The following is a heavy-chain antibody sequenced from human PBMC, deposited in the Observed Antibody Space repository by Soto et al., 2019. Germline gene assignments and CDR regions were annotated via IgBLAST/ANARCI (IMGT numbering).Heavy chain of an antibody. J-gene: IGHJ4*02. CDR2: IDASDSYT. CDR1: GDSFTSYW. Sequence: GEALKISCEGSGDSFTSYWRRWVRQIPGKGLEWLGKIDASDSYTKYSPSFQGRVTISVDKSISTAYLQWSSLKASDTAMYYCARLGGHSYGYPDFAYWGQGSLVTVSS. V-gene: IGHV5-10-1*01. D-gene: IGHD5-18*01. CDR3: ARLGGHSYGYPDFAY.